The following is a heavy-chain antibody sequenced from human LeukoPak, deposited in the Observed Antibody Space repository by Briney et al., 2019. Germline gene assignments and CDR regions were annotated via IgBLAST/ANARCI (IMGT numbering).Heavy chain of an antibody. J-gene: IGHJ4*02. CDR2: IITIFGTT. Sequence: SVRVSCKASGGTFNSYTISWVRQAPGQGLEWMGGIITIFGTTNYAQKFQGRVTITADESTSTAYMELRSLRSDDTAVYYCARHRGSGSYYCDYWGQGTLVTVSS. CDR1: GGTFNSYT. V-gene: IGHV1-69*13. D-gene: IGHD3-10*01. CDR3: ARHRGSGSYYCDY.